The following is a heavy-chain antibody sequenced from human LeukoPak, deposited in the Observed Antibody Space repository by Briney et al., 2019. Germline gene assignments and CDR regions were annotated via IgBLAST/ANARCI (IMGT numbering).Heavy chain of an antibody. D-gene: IGHD3-10*01. J-gene: IGHJ4*02. CDR3: ATSYYFGSGSYGYLDY. CDR2: IYSSGDT. Sequence: PGGSLRLSCAASGFTVSSKYMSWVRQTPGKGLQWVALIYSSGDTYTADSVKGRFTISRDNSENTLYLQMDSLRAEDTAVYYCATSYYFGSGSYGYLDYWGRGTLVTVSS. CDR1: GFTVSSKY. V-gene: IGHV3-53*01.